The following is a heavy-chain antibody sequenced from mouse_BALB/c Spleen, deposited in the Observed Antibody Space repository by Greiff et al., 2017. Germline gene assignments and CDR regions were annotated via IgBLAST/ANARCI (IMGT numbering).Heavy chain of an antibody. Sequence: VQLQESGPGLVAPSQSLSITCTVSGFSLTSYGVHWVRQPPGKGLEWLGVIWAGGSTNYNSALMSRLSISKDNSKSQVFLKMNSPQTDDTAMYYCARDGYDEDAMDYWGQGTSVTVAS. CDR1: GFSLTSYG. CDR2: IWAGGST. D-gene: IGHD2-2*01. CDR3: ARDGYDEDAMDY. J-gene: IGHJ4*01. V-gene: IGHV2-9*02.